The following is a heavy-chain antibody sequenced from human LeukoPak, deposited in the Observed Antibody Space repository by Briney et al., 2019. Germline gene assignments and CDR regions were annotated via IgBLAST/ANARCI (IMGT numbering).Heavy chain of an antibody. D-gene: IGHD3-10*01. CDR2: ISYDGSNK. J-gene: IGHJ5*02. CDR3: AKDREIYGSGRYYKGS. V-gene: IGHV3-30-3*01. Sequence: GGSLRLSCAASGFTFSSYAMHWVRQAPGKGLEWVAVISYDGSNKYYADSVKGRFTISRDNSKNTLYLQMNSLRAEDTAVYYCAKDREIYGSGRYYKGSWGQGTLVTVSS. CDR1: GFTFSSYA.